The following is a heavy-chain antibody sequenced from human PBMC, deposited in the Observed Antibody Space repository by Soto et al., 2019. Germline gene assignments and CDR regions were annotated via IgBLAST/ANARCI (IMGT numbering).Heavy chain of an antibody. J-gene: IGHJ6*02. CDR2: LSYSWST. CDR3: ARQAGYCSGGICYSLYYYGMDV. V-gene: IGHV4-39*01. Sequence: QLQLQESGPGLVKPSETLSLTCYVSGGSISSTSYYWGWIRQPPGKGLEWIGSLSYSWSTYYNPSHRGRVTISVEQSKNQLSLKLSSVTPADTAVYYCARQAGYCSGGICYSLYYYGMDVWGQGTTVTVS. D-gene: IGHD2-15*01. CDR1: GGSISSTSYY.